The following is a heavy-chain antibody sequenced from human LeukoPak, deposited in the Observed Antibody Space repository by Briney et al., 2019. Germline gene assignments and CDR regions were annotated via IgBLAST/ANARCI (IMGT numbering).Heavy chain of an antibody. V-gene: IGHV4-34*01. J-gene: IGHJ4*02. CDR2: INRSGST. CDR3: ARATDNWNYVDY. D-gene: IGHD1-20*01. Sequence: SETLSLTCAVYGGSFSGYYWSWIRQPPGKGLEWIGEINRSGSTNYNPSIKSRVTISVDTSKNQFSLKLSSVTAADTAVYYCARATDNWNYVDYWGQGTLVTVSS. CDR1: GGSFSGYY.